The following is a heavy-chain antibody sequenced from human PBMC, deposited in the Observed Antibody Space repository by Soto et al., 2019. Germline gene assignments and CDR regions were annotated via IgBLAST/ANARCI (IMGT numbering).Heavy chain of an antibody. CDR2: IYYSGST. D-gene: IGHD3-16*02. CDR1: GGSISSSSYY. CDR3: ARHYVWGSYRNFDY. J-gene: IGHJ4*02. Sequence: TLSLTCTVSGGSISSSSYYWGWIRQPPGKGLEWIGSIYYSGSTYYNPSLKSRVTISVDTSKNQFSLKLSSVTAADTAVYYCARHYVWGSYRNFDYWGQGTLVTVSS. V-gene: IGHV4-39*01.